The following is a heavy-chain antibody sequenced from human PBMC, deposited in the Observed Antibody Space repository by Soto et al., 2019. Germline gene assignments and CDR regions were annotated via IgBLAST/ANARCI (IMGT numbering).Heavy chain of an antibody. Sequence: QVQLQESGPGLVKPSETLSLTCTISGGSISSDFWTWIRQPAGKGLEFIGRIYSGGINYNPSLQSLATMSVDTSKNEFSVRLSSVSAADTAVYYCAKWSRQLGGWGLDPWGQGTLVTVSS. CDR3: AKWSRQLGGWGLDP. CDR1: GGSISSDF. CDR2: IYSGGI. D-gene: IGHD1-1*01. V-gene: IGHV4-4*07. J-gene: IGHJ5*02.